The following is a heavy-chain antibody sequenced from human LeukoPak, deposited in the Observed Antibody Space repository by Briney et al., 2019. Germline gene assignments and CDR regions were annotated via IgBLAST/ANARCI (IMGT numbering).Heavy chain of an antibody. CDR1: GGSISSYY. V-gene: IGHV4-59*08. CDR3: ARRVYGGYLDY. Sequence: PSETLSLTCTVSGGSISSYYWSWIRQPPGKGLEWIGYIYYSGSTNYNPSLKSRVTISVDTSKNQFSLKLSSVTAADTAVYYCARRVYGGYLDYWGQGTLVTVSS. CDR2: IYYSGST. D-gene: IGHD4-23*01. J-gene: IGHJ4*02.